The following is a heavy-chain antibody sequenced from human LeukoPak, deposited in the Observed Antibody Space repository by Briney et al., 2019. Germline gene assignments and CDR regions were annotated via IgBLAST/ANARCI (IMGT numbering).Heavy chain of an antibody. CDR1: GYTFTDYY. Sequence: ASVKVSCKASGYTFTDYYMHWVRQAPGQGLEWMGRINPNSGGTNYAQKFQGRVTMTRDTSISTAYMELSRLRSDDTAVYYCARVIHDYVWGSYRKSTYFDYWGQGTLVTVSS. D-gene: IGHD3-16*02. CDR3: ARVIHDYVWGSYRKSTYFDY. V-gene: IGHV1-2*06. J-gene: IGHJ4*02. CDR2: INPNSGGT.